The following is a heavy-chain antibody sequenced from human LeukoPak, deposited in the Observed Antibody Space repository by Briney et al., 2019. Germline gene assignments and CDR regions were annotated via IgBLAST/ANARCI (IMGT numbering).Heavy chain of an antibody. V-gene: IGHV4-59*08. D-gene: IGHD1-26*01. Sequence: SETLSLTCTVSGGSIRSYYWSWIRQPPGKGLEWIWHIYYSGGTNYSPSLKSRATISLGTSKKQFSLKLSSVTAADTAVYSCARHGQEELLPLDYWGQGTLITVSS. CDR3: ARHGQEELLPLDY. CDR1: GGSIRSYY. J-gene: IGHJ4*02. CDR2: IYYSGGT.